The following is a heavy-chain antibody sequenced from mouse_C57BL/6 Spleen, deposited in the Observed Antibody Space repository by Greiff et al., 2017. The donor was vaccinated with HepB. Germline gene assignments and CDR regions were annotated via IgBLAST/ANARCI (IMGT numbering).Heavy chain of an antibody. CDR1: GFTFSSYA. J-gene: IGHJ2*01. CDR3: ARELGRTRYFDY. Sequence: EVKLVESGGGLVKPGGSLKLSCAASGFTFSSYAMSWVRQTPEKRLEWVATISDGGSYTYYPDNVKGRFTISRDNAKNNLYLQMSHLKSEDTAMYYCARELGRTRYFDYWGQGTTLTVSS. CDR2: ISDGGSYT. V-gene: IGHV5-4*03. D-gene: IGHD4-1*01.